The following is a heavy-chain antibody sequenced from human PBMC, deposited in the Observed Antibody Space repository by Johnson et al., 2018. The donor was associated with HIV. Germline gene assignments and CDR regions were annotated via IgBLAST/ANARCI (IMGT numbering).Heavy chain of an antibody. CDR1: GFTFSSYA. CDR3: AKDPGIAAAEDAFDI. V-gene: IGHV3-64*01. CDR2: ISSNGGST. D-gene: IGHD6-13*01. Sequence: VQLMESGGGLVQPGGSLRLSCAASGFTFSSYAMHWVRQAPGKGLEYVSAISSNGGSTYYANSVKGRFTISRDNSKNTLYLQMNSLRAEDTAVYYCAKDPGIAAAEDAFDIWGQGTMVTVSS. J-gene: IGHJ3*02.